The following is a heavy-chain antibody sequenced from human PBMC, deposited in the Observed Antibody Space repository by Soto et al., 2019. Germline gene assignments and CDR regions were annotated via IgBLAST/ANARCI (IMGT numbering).Heavy chain of an antibody. CDR3: AKEVYSSRWYGGWFDP. V-gene: IGHV3-23*01. CDR2: ISDSGGST. J-gene: IGHJ5*02. CDR1: GFTFSSYA. D-gene: IGHD6-19*01. Sequence: EVQLLESGGGLVQPGGSLRLSCAASGFTFSSYAMSWVRQAPGKGLEWVSAISDSGGSTYYADSVKGRFTNSRDNSKNTLDLQMNSLRAEDTALYYCAKEVYSSRWYGGWFDPWGQGTLVTVSS.